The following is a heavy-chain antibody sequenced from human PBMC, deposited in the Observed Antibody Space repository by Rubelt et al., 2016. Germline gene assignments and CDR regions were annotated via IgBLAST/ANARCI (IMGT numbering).Heavy chain of an antibody. Sequence: QVQLQESGPGLVKPSETLSLTCTVSGGSISSYYWSWIRQPPGKGLEWSGEINHSGSTNYNPSLKSRVTMSVDTYKNQFYLRLTSVTAADTALYYCAGRGGAGDCIGGSCFYFDYWGQGTPVTVSS. J-gene: IGHJ4*02. D-gene: IGHD2-15*01. V-gene: IGHV4-34*10. CDR2: INHSGST. CDR1: GGSISSYY. CDR3: AGRGGAGDCIGGSCFYFDY.